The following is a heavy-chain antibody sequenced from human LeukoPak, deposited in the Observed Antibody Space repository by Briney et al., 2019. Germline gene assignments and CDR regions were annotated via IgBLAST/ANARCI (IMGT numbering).Heavy chain of an antibody. CDR2: INPDGGS. Sequence: GGSLRLSCAASGFMFSHSSIHWVRQAPGKGLEWVSSINPDGGSFFADSVKGRSSISRDDSRSVVYLQLNKLSAEDTAVYYCARSGVATCHYRGQGILVTVSS. CDR3: ARSGVATCHY. D-gene: IGHD5-12*01. V-gene: IGHV3-53*01. J-gene: IGHJ4*02. CDR1: GFMFSHSS.